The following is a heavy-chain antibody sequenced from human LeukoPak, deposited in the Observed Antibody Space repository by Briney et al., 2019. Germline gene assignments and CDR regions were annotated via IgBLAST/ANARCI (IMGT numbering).Heavy chain of an antibody. CDR1: GGSFRGYY. CDR3: ARGSVVGLGY. CDR2: INHSGST. D-gene: IGHD3-16*01. V-gene: IGHV4-34*01. J-gene: IGHJ4*02. Sequence: PSETLSLTCAVYGGSFRGYYGGWLRQPPGRGLEWIGEINHSGSTNYNPSLKSRVTISVDTSKNQFSLKLTSVTAADTAVYYCARGSVVGLGYWGQGTLVTVSS.